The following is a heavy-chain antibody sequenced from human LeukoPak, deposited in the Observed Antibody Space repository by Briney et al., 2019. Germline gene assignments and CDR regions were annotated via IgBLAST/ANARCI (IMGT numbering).Heavy chain of an antibody. Sequence: GGSLRPSSAASGFSLNIYDMVWVRQAPGKGQEWIASTGLSSSYIGYADSVKGRFSISRDNGEKSVYIQMNSLRAADTALYFCARERSYCRGATCSLDLWVQGTLVTVSS. CDR2: TGLSSSYI. D-gene: IGHD2-15*01. CDR3: ARERSYCRGATCSLDL. CDR1: GFSLNIYD. J-gene: IGHJ5*02. V-gene: IGHV3-21*01.